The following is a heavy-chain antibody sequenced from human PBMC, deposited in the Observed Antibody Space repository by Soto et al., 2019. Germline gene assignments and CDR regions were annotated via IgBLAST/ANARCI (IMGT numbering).Heavy chain of an antibody. CDR3: ASLRIVVVPAARGRYYYYGMDV. CDR2: IYHSGST. V-gene: IGHV4-4*02. D-gene: IGHD2-2*01. J-gene: IGHJ6*02. Sequence: QVQLQESGPGLVKPSGTLSLTCAVSGGSISSSNWWSWVRQPPGKGLEWIGEIYHSGSTNYNPSLKSRVTISVDKSKNQCSLKLSSVTAADTAVYYCASLRIVVVPAARGRYYYYGMDVWGQGTTVTVSS. CDR1: GGSISSSNW.